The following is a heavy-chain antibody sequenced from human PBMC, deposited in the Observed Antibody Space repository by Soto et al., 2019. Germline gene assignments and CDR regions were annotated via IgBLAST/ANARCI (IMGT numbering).Heavy chain of an antibody. CDR1: DGSISTSSYY. Sequence: SDTLSLTCTVSDGSISTSSYYWGWIRQSPGKGLEWIGTIFYTGRTYYNPSLESRVTLSVDTSKNQFSLHLTSVTAADTAMYYCTRHHPHHYDSSGYFDYWGQGTLVTVSS. D-gene: IGHD3-22*01. J-gene: IGHJ4*02. V-gene: IGHV4-39*01. CDR3: TRHHPHHYDSSGYFDY. CDR2: IFYTGRT.